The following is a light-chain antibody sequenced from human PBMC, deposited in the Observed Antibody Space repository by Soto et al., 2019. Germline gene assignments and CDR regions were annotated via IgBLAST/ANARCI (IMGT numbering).Light chain of an antibody. Sequence: QSVLTQPPSVSGAPGQRVTISCTGSSSNIGAGYDVHWYQQLPGTAPKLLIYGSTKRPSGVPDRFSGSKSATSASLAITGLQAEDEADYYCQSYDSSLSGSYVFGAGTKSPS. CDR3: QSYDSSLSGSYV. J-gene: IGLJ1*01. CDR1: SSNIGAGYD. CDR2: GST. V-gene: IGLV1-40*01.